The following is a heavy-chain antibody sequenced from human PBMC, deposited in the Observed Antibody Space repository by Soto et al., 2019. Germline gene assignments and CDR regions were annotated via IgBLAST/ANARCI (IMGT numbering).Heavy chain of an antibody. J-gene: IGHJ4*02. V-gene: IGHV1-18*01. D-gene: IGHD1-1*01. CDR1: GYTFTSYG. CDR2: ISAHNGNT. CDR3: ARGRYGDY. Sequence: QVHLVQSGAEVKKPGASVKVSCKASGYTFTSYGITWVRQAPGQGLEWMGWISAHNGNTDYAQKFQGRVIVTRDTSTSTAYMELRSPRSDDTAVYYCARGRYGDYWGQGALVTVSS.